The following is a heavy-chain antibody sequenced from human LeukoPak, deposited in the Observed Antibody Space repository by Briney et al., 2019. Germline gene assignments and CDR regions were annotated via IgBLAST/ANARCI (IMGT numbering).Heavy chain of an antibody. CDR1: GFTFSSYA. CDR2: ISGSGGST. D-gene: IGHD2-2*01. J-gene: IGHJ4*02. Sequence: GGSLRLSCAASGFTFSSYAMSWVRQAPGKGLEWVSAISGSGGSTYYADSVKGRFTISRDNSKNTLYLQMSSLRAEDTAVYYCAKVNGDANIVVVPAALFDYWGQGTLVTVSS. CDR3: AKVNGDANIVVVPAALFDY. V-gene: IGHV3-23*01.